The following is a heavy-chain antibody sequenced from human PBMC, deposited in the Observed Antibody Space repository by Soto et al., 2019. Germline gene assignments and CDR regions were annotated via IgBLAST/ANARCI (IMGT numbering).Heavy chain of an antibody. Sequence: GGSLRLSCAASGFTFSGYWMHWVRQAPGKGLVWVSRINSDGSSTSYADSVKGRFTISRDNAKNTLYLQMNSLRAEDTAVYYCARAGLPAAFDHWGQGTLVTVSS. CDR3: ARAGLPAAFDH. V-gene: IGHV3-74*01. J-gene: IGHJ4*02. CDR2: INSDGSST. D-gene: IGHD2-2*01. CDR1: GFTFSGYW.